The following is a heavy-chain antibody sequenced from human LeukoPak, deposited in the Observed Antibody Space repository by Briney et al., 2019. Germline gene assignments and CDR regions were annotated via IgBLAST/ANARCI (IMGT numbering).Heavy chain of an antibody. J-gene: IGHJ4*02. V-gene: IGHV4-59*08. CDR2: IYYSGST. CDR1: GGSISSYY. CDR3: ARLSPRYYDSSGYYFWVPLDY. D-gene: IGHD3-22*01. Sequence: PSETLSLTCTVSGGSISSYYWSWIRQPPGKGLEWIGYIYYSGSTNYNPSLKSRVTISVDTSKNQFSLKLSSVTAADTAVYYCARLSPRYYDSSGYYFWVPLDYWGQGTLVTVSS.